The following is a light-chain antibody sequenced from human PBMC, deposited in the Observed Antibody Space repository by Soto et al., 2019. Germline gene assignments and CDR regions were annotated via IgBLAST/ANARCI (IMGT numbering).Light chain of an antibody. Sequence: EIVLTQSPGTLSLSPGERVTLSCRASLSVNSSYLAWYQHKPRQAPRLLIYGASTRVTGIPDRFSGSESGTDFTLTIARLEHGDFAVYYCQPYGNSPQTFGQGTKVDIK. CDR3: QPYGNSPQT. CDR1: LSVNSSY. V-gene: IGKV3-20*01. CDR2: GAS. J-gene: IGKJ1*01.